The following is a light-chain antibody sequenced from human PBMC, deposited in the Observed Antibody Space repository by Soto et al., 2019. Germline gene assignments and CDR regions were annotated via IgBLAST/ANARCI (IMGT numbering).Light chain of an antibody. J-gene: IGKJ1*01. V-gene: IGKV3-15*01. CDR1: LGIRIN. CDR3: KQYNKWPQT. Sequence: TNSAATLSASPWARVTVSFGATLGIRINLAWYQQRPGQAPRLLIYGESTRATGVPARFSGSGSGTDFTLTISSLQSEDLAVYHCKQYNKWPQTFGQGTKVDIK. CDR2: GES.